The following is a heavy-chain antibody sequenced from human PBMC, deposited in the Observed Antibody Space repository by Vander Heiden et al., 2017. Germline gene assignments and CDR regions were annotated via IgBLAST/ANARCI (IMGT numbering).Heavy chain of an antibody. CDR2: ISYDGSNK. CDR1: GFTFTSYG. CDR3: ANEWSDLRQTWGDDAFDI. J-gene: IGHJ3*02. D-gene: IGHD7-27*01. Sequence: QVQLVESGGGVVQPGRSLRLSCSASGFTFTSYGMPRVSQAPGKGLEWGAGISYDGSNKYYAESVKGRFTISRDNSKNTLYLQMNSLRAEDTAVYYCANEWSDLRQTWGDDAFDIWGQGTMVTVSS. V-gene: IGHV3-30*18.